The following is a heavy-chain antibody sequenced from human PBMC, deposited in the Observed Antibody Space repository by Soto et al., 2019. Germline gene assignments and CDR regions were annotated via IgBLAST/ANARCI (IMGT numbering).Heavy chain of an antibody. D-gene: IGHD5-12*01. Sequence: QVQLVESGGGVVQPGRSLRLSCAASGFTFSSYAMHWVRQAPGKGLEWVAVISYDGSNKYYADSVKGRFTISRDNSKNTLYLQMNSLRAEDTAVYYCARGGGRDGYNRLFDYWGQGTLVTVSS. CDR1: GFTFSSYA. CDR2: ISYDGSNK. V-gene: IGHV3-30-3*01. CDR3: ARGGGRDGYNRLFDY. J-gene: IGHJ4*02.